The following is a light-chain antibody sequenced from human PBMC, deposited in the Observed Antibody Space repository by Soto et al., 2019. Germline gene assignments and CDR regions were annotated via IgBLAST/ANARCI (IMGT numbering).Light chain of an antibody. CDR3: QQRNVWPPIT. V-gene: IGKV3-11*01. J-gene: IGKJ5*01. Sequence: LLKQSRGTLSLSPGERATRSCRASQSIHTSIAWYQQKSGKPPRLVIYDSTLRANGVPDRFGGSRSGTEFTLTINSLEPEDFAVYYCQQRNVWPPITFGQGTRLAIK. CDR1: QSIHTS. CDR2: DST.